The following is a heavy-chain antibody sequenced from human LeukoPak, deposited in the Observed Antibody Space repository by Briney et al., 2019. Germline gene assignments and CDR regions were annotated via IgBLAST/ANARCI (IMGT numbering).Heavy chain of an antibody. D-gene: IGHD4-17*01. CDR2: INHSGST. V-gene: IGHV4-34*01. Sequence: PSETLSLTCAVYGGSFSGYYWSWIRQPPGKGLEWIGEINHSGSTNYNPSLKSRVTISVDTSKNQFSLKLSSVTAADTAVYYCARDTHGDDNWFDPWGQGTLVTVSS. CDR3: ARDTHGDDNWFDP. J-gene: IGHJ5*02. CDR1: GGSFSGYY.